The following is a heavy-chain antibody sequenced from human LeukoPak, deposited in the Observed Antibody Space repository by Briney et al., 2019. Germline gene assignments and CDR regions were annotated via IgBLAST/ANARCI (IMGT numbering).Heavy chain of an antibody. Sequence: PSETLSLTCSVSGGSIRSYYWSWIRQPPGKGLEWIGYIYYSGSTNYNPSLKSRVTISVDTSKNQFSLKLSSVTAADTAVYYCARALPPYGGNSDAFDIWGQGTMVTVSS. CDR2: IYYSGST. D-gene: IGHD4-23*01. CDR3: ARALPPYGGNSDAFDI. CDR1: GGSIRSYY. J-gene: IGHJ3*02. V-gene: IGHV4-59*01.